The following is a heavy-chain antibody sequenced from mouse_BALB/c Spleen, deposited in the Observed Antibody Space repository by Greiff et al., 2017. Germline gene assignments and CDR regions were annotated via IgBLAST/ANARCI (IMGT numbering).Heavy chain of an antibody. CDR2: ILPGSGST. Sequence: QVQLQQSGAELMKPGASVKISCKATGYTFSSYWIEWVKQRPGHGLEWIGEILPGSGSTNYNEKFKGKATFTADTSSNTAYMQLSSLTSEDSAVYYCARLTTTVDFDYWGQGTTLTVSS. D-gene: IGHD1-1*01. V-gene: IGHV1-9*01. CDR3: ARLTTTVDFDY. CDR1: GYTFSSYW. J-gene: IGHJ2*01.